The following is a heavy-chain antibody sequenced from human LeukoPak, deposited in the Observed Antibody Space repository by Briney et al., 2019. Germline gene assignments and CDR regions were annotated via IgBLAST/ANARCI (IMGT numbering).Heavy chain of an antibody. Sequence: SETLSLTCTVSGGSISSYYWSWIRQPPGKGLEWIGYIYYSGSTYYNPSLKSRVTISVDTSKNQFSLKLSSVTAADTAVYYCARGGVYYYYYGMDVWGQGTTVTVSS. J-gene: IGHJ6*02. V-gene: IGHV4-59*08. CDR1: GGSISSYY. CDR2: IYYSGST. CDR3: ARGGVYYYYYGMDV. D-gene: IGHD3-10*01.